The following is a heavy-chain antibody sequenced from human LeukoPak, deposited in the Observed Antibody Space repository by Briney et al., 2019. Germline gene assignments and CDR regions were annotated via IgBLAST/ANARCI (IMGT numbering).Heavy chain of an antibody. CDR3: TTWYYYDSSGFDY. CDR1: GFTYSNAW. V-gene: IGHV3-15*01. J-gene: IGHJ4*02. Sequence: PGGSLRLSCAASGFTYSNAWMSWVRQAPGKGLEWVGRIISKTDGGTTDYAAPVKGRFTISRDDSKNTLYLQMNSLKTEDTAVYYCTTWYYYDSSGFDYWGQGTLVTVSS. CDR2: IISKTDGGTT. D-gene: IGHD3-22*01.